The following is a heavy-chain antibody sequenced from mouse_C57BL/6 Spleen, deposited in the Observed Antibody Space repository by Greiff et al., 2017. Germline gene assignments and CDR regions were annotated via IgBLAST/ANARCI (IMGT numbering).Heavy chain of an antibody. Sequence: QVQLQQSGAELARPGASVKLSCKASGYTFTSYGISWVKQRTGQGLEWIGESYPRSGNTYYNEKFKGKATLTADKSSSTAYMGLRSLTSEDSAVYFCAREGSSGYLDYWGQGTTLTVSS. CDR2: SYPRSGNT. CDR3: AREGSSGYLDY. CDR1: GYTFTSYG. D-gene: IGHD3-2*02. J-gene: IGHJ2*01. V-gene: IGHV1-81*01.